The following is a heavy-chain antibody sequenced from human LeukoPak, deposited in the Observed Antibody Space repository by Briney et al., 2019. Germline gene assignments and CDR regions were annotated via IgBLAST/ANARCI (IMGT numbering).Heavy chain of an antibody. CDR1: GFTVSSNY. V-gene: IGHV3-66*01. CDR2: IYSSGST. Sequence: GGSLRLSCAVSGFTVSSNYMNWVRQAPGKGLEWLSIIYSSGSTYYADSVKDRFSTSRDTSKRMMYLQMNSLRAEGTAVYYCTRDYGSGSYSGDWGQGTLVTVSS. CDR3: TRDYGSGSYSGD. J-gene: IGHJ4*02. D-gene: IGHD3-10*01.